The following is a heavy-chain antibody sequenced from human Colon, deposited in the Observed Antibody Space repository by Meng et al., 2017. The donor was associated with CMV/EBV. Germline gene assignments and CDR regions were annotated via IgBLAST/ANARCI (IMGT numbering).Heavy chain of an antibody. V-gene: IGHV3-23*01. CDR2: ISNTGRTT. Sequence: GASLKISCTASGFTFSDHAMAWVRQAPGKGLEWVSVISNTGRTTYYADSVKGRFTVSRDNSNNTVHLQMNSLRADDTAVYYCASTNQNGANWGAGRFDPWGQGTLVTVSS. J-gene: IGHJ5*02. CDR3: ASTNQNGANWGAGRFDP. CDR1: GFTFSDHA. D-gene: IGHD3-16*01.